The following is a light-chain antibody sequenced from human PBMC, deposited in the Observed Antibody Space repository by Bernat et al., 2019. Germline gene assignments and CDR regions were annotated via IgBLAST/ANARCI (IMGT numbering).Light chain of an antibody. Sequence: DNQMTQSPSSLSASVGDRVTITCRASQSISSYLNWYQQKPGKAPKLLIHAASSLQSGVPSRFSGSGSGTDFTLTISSLQPEDFATYYCQQSYSTPWTFGQGTKVEIK. CDR2: AAS. CDR1: QSISSY. J-gene: IGKJ1*01. CDR3: QQSYSTPWT. V-gene: IGKV1-39*01.